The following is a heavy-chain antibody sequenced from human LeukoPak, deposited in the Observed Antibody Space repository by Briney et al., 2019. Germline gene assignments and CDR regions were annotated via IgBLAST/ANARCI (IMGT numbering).Heavy chain of an antibody. Sequence: ASVKVSCKASGYTLTSYYMHWVRQAPGQGLEWMGIINPSGGSTSYAQKFQGRVTMTRDTSTSTVYMELSSLRSEDTAVYYCARVGDCSSTSCYDAPYYYYGMDVWGQGTTVTVSS. CDR1: GYTLTSYY. D-gene: IGHD2-2*01. V-gene: IGHV1-46*01. J-gene: IGHJ6*02. CDR2: INPSGGST. CDR3: ARVGDCSSTSCYDAPYYYYGMDV.